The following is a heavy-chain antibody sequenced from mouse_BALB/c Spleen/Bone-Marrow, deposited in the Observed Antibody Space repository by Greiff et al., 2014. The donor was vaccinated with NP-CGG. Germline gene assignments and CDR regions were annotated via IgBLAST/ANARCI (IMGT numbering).Heavy chain of an antibody. CDR3: ASYVYGYYFDY. Sequence: DVQLVESGAELVQPGASVKLSCTASGFNIKDTYMHWVKQRPEQGLEWIGRIDPANGNTKYDPKFQGKATITADTSSNTAYLQLSSLTSEDTAVYYCASYVYGYYFDYWGQGTTLTVSS. V-gene: IGHV14-3*02. J-gene: IGHJ2*01. CDR1: GFNIKDTY. D-gene: IGHD2-2*01. CDR2: IDPANGNT.